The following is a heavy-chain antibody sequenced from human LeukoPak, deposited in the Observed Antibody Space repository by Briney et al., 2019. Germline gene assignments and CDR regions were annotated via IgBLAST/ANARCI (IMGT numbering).Heavy chain of an antibody. D-gene: IGHD3-22*01. Sequence: GGSLRLSCAASGFTFSTYAMSWVRQAPGKGLEWVSVISGSGGSTYYADSVKGRFTISRDNSKNTLYLQMNSRRVEDTAVYYCAKRGYDSSGYYGYFDYWGQGTLVTVSS. CDR2: ISGSGGST. CDR1: GFTFSTYA. CDR3: AKRGYDSSGYYGYFDY. J-gene: IGHJ4*02. V-gene: IGHV3-23*01.